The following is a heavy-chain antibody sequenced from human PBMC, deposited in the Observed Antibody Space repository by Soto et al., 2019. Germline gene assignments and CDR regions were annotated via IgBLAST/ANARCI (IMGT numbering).Heavy chain of an antibody. CDR3: ARDRGRYYYDSSGYYFWYY. Sequence: GGSLRLSCAASGFIFSSYGMHWVRQAPGKGLEWVAVIWYDGTNKYYADSVKGRFTISRDNSNNTLYLQMNSLRADDTAVYYCARDRGRYYYDSSGYYFWYYWGQGTLVTVSS. J-gene: IGHJ4*02. CDR2: IWYDGTNK. V-gene: IGHV3-33*01. CDR1: GFIFSSYG. D-gene: IGHD3-22*01.